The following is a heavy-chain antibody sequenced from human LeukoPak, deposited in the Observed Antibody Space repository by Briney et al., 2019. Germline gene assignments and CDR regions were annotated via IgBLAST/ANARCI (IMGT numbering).Heavy chain of an antibody. V-gene: IGHV3-30*03. J-gene: IGHJ3*02. CDR1: GFTFSSYG. Sequence: GGSLRLSCAASGFTFSSYGMHWVRQALGKGLEWVAVISYDGSNKYYADSVKGRFTISRDNSKNTLYLQMNSLRAEDTAVYYCARGVYSPIAFDIWGQGTMVTVSS. CDR3: ARGVYSPIAFDI. CDR2: ISYDGSNK. D-gene: IGHD2-15*01.